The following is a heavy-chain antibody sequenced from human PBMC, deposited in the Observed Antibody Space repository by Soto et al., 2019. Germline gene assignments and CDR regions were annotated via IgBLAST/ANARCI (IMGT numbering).Heavy chain of an antibody. V-gene: IGHV5-51*01. CDR2: IYPGDSDT. Sequence: GESLKIACKGSGYSFTCYWISWVRQMPGKGLECMGIIYPGDSDTRYSPSFQGQVTISADKSISTAYLQWSSLKASDTAMYYCARTYYYGSRSNLIDYWGQGTLVNVSS. CDR1: GYSFTCYW. J-gene: IGHJ4*02. CDR3: ARTYYYGSRSNLIDY. D-gene: IGHD3-10*01.